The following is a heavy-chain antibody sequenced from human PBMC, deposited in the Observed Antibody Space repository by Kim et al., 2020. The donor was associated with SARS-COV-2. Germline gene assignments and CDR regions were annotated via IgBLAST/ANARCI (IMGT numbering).Heavy chain of an antibody. Sequence: CYADSVKGRFTISRDNAQNMVYLEMNSLRAGDTAIYYCAKRLASSALDVWGQGTTVTVSS. V-gene: IGHV3-23*01. CDR3: AKRLASSALDV. J-gene: IGHJ6*02. D-gene: IGHD6-6*01.